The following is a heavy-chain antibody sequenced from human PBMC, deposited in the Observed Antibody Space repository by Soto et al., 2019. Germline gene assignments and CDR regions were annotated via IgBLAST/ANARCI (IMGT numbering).Heavy chain of an antibody. D-gene: IGHD6-19*01. CDR3: ARDRDPGQWLTTNYFDY. J-gene: IGHJ4*02. V-gene: IGHV3-33*01. CDR2: IWYHGSNK. CDR1: GFTFSSYG. Sequence: QVQLVESGGGVVQPGRSLRLSCAASGFTFSSYGMHWVRRAPGKGLEWVAVIWYHGSNKYYADSVKGRFTISRDNSKNTLYLQMNSLRAEDTAVYYCARDRDPGQWLTTNYFDYWGQGTLVTVSS.